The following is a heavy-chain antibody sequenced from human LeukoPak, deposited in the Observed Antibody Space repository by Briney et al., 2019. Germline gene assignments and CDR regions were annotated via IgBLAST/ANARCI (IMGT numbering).Heavy chain of an antibody. CDR2: IGSGGDT. CDR1: GFTFSSYA. V-gene: IGHV3-23*01. J-gene: IGHJ4*02. Sequence: PGGSLRLSCAASGFTFSSYAMTWVRQAPGKGLEWVSVIGSGGDTNYADSVKGRFTISRDKSKNTLYLQMNSLRAEDTAVYYCAKYYASRSRSFDFWGQGTLVTVSS. D-gene: IGHD3-10*01. CDR3: AKYYASRSRSFDF.